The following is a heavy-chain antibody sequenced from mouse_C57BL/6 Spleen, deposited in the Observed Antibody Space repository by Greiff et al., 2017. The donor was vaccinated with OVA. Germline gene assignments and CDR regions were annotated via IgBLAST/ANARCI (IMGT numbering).Heavy chain of an antibody. V-gene: IGHV1-26*01. CDR3: ARGIYYGNY. Sequence: VQLQQSGPELVKPGASVKISCKASGYTFTDYYMNWVKQSHGKSLEWIGDINPNNGGTSYNQKFKGKATLTVDKSSSTAYMELRSLTSEDSAVYYCARGIYYGNYWGQGTTLTVSS. CDR2: INPNNGGT. D-gene: IGHD2-1*01. J-gene: IGHJ2*01. CDR1: GYTFTDYY.